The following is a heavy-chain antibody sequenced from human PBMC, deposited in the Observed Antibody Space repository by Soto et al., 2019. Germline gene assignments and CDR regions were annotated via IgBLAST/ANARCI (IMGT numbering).Heavy chain of an antibody. D-gene: IGHD1-26*01. CDR1: GFTFSSYG. CDR2: IWYDGRNK. CDR3: SRTYWDGGSFDI. Sequence: QVQRVESGEGVVQPGRSLRRSCAASGFTFSSYGMHWVRQAPGKGLEWVAVIWYDGRNKYYADSVRGRFTHSRDNSNKSLNVQTHTMRAEDTAVYYFSRTYWDGGSFDIWVHGTMVTVSS. V-gene: IGHV3-33*01. J-gene: IGHJ3*02.